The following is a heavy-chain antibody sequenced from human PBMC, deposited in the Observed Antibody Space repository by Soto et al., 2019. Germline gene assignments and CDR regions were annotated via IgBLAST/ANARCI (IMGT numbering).Heavy chain of an antibody. CDR2: INPNSGGT. CDR1: GYTFTGYY. V-gene: IGHV1-2*02. Sequence: GASVKVSCKASGYTFTGYYMHWVRQAPGQGLEWMGWINPNSGGTNYAQKFQCMVTSTRDASISTAYMALSRLRSDDTAVDYCVRHWNEVETAFEYCGQGTLVTVSS. CDR3: VRHWNEVETAFEY. J-gene: IGHJ4*02. D-gene: IGHD1-1*01.